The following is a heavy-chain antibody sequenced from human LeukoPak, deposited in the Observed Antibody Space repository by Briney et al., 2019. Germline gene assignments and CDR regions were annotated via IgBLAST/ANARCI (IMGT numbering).Heavy chain of an antibody. V-gene: IGHV3-9*01. J-gene: IGHJ4*02. Sequence: PGRSLRLSCAASGFTFDDYAMHWLRHAPGKGLEGVSGISWNSGSIGYADSVKGRFTISRDNAKNSLYLQMNSLRAEDTALYYCAKDRYARTSLFDYWGQGTLVTVSS. CDR1: GFTFDDYA. CDR3: AKDRYARTSLFDY. D-gene: IGHD2-8*01. CDR2: ISWNSGSI.